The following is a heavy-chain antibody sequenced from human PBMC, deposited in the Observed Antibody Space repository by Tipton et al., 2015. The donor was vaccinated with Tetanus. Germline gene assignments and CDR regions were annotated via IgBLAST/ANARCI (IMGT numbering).Heavy chain of an antibody. V-gene: IGHV4-31*03. D-gene: IGHD1-26*01. CDR3: ARDQARGARGWNFFDC. J-gene: IGHJ4*02. CDR1: GGSISSGGYY. Sequence: LVQSSQNLSLTCTVSGGSISSGGYYWSWIRQHPGKGLEWIGDFYNSGSTYYKPPLTSRVNILVDTTKNQLSLKLKSVTVADAAVYYCARDQARGARGWNFFDCWGQGSLVTFSS. CDR2: FYNSGST.